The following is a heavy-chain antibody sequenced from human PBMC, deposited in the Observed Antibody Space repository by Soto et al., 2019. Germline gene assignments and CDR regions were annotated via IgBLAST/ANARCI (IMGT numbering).Heavy chain of an antibody. CDR1: GFTFSRAA. V-gene: IGHV3-30-3*01. Sequence: QVQLVESGGGVVQPGRSLRLSCAASGFTFSRAAMHWVRQAPGKGLEWVAVMSYDGNNEYYADSVKGRFTISRDNSKNALYLQMNSVRGVDTAVYCCARGLSTSGWYQADWGQGTLVTVSS. D-gene: IGHD6-19*01. CDR3: ARGLSTSGWYQAD. CDR2: MSYDGNNE. J-gene: IGHJ4*02.